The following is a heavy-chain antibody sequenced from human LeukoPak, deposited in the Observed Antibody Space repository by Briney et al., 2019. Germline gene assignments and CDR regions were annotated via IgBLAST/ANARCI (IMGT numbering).Heavy chain of an antibody. D-gene: IGHD3-3*01. CDR1: GYSISSGYY. J-gene: IGHJ3*02. V-gene: IGHV4-38-2*01. CDR3: ARAGITIFGVVKLGTFDI. CDR2: IYHSGST. Sequence: PSETLSLTCAVSGYSISSGYYWGWIRQPPGKGLEWIGSIYHSGSTYYNPSLKSRVTISVDTSTNQFSLKLSSVTAADTAVYYCARAGITIFGVVKLGTFDIWGQGTLVTVSS.